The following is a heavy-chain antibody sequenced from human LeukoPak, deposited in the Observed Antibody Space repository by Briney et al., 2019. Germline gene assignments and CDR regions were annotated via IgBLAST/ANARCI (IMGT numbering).Heavy chain of an antibody. CDR2: INHSGST. D-gene: IGHD2-2*01. V-gene: IGHV4-34*01. CDR1: GGSFSGYY. J-gene: IGHJ5*02. CDR3: ARGSGYCSRTSCPS. Sequence: SETLSLTCAVYGGSFSGYYWSWIRQPPGEGLEWIGEINHSGSTNYNPPLKSRVTISVDTSKNQFSLKVRSVTAADTAVYYCARGSGYCSRTSCPSWGQGTLVTVSS.